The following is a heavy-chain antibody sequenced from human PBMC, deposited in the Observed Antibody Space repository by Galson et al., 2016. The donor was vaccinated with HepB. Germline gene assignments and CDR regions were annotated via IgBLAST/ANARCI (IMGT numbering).Heavy chain of an antibody. V-gene: IGHV3-23*01. CDR2: ISSGGEYT. CDR1: GFTFSSNA. Sequence: SLRLSCAASGFTFSSNAMSWLRQAPGKGLEWVSAISSGGEYTYYADSVKGRFTVSRDNSKNTLYLQMSSLRAEDTAVYYCAKRITVAGTLDYWGQGTLVTVSS. CDR3: AKRITVAGTLDY. J-gene: IGHJ4*02. D-gene: IGHD6-19*01.